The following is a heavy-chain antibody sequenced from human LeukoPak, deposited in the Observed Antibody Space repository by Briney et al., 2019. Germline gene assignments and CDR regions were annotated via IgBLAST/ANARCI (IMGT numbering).Heavy chain of an antibody. CDR2: INPSGSST. D-gene: IGHD3-16*02. CDR1: GYSFTSHY. J-gene: IGHJ5*02. V-gene: IGHV1-46*01. CDR3: ARDNSVGGIAWWFDP. Sequence: EASVKVSCKASGYSFTSHYMHWVRQAPGQGLEWMGLINPSGSSTLYAQKFQGRVTMTRDMSTTTDYMELSSLRSEDTAVYYCARDNSVGGIAWWFDPWGQGTLVTVSS.